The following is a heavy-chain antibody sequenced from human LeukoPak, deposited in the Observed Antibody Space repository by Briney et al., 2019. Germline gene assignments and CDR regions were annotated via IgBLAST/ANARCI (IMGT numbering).Heavy chain of an antibody. Sequence: PGGSLRLSCAASGFTFSNYWMSWVRQAPGKGLEWVANVKQDGSEKYYVDSVKGRFTISRDNAKNSLYLQMNSLRAEDTAVYYCARVGFYSGAAGTWPFQHWGQGTPVTVSS. CDR1: GFTFSNYW. V-gene: IGHV3-7*01. CDR3: ARVGFYSGAAGTWPFQH. D-gene: IGHD1-26*01. J-gene: IGHJ1*01. CDR2: VKQDGSEK.